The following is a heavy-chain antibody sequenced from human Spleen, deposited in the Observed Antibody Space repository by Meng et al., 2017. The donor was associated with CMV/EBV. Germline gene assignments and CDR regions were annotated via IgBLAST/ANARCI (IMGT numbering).Heavy chain of an antibody. J-gene: IGHJ5*02. Sequence: AAGAPFSTYAISWVRPAPGQGLGWMGGIIPIFGTATYAQKFQGRVTITTDESTSTAYMELSSLRSEDTAVYYCARGGGGLHNWFDPWGQGTLVTVSS. CDR1: GAPFSTYA. V-gene: IGHV1-69*05. D-gene: IGHD2-15*01. CDR3: ARGGGGLHNWFDP. CDR2: IIPIFGTA.